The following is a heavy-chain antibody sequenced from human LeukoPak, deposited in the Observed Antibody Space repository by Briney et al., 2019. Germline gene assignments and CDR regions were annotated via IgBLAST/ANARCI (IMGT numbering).Heavy chain of an antibody. CDR3: ARDSGIAAAGRGWFDP. Sequence: GASVKVSCKASGYTFTSYDINWVRQATGQGLERMGWMNPNSGNTGYAQKFQGRVTMTRNTSISTAYMELRSLRSDDTAVYYCARDSGIAAAGRGWFDPWGQGTLVTVSS. D-gene: IGHD6-13*01. CDR1: GYTFTSYD. J-gene: IGHJ5*02. CDR2: MNPNSGNT. V-gene: IGHV1-8*01.